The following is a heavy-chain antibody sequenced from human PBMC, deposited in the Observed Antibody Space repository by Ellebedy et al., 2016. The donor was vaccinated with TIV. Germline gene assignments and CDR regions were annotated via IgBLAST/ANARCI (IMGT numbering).Heavy chain of an antibody. CDR1: GGSISSGDYY. V-gene: IGHV4-61*08. Sequence: MPSETLSLTCTVSGGSISSGDYYWNWIRQPPGKGLEWIGYIYYSGSTNYNPSLKSRVTISVDTSKNQFSLKLSSVTAADTTVYYFARQRWFGELSWGQGTLVTVSS. D-gene: IGHD3-10*01. CDR2: IYYSGST. J-gene: IGHJ5*02. CDR3: ARQRWFGELS.